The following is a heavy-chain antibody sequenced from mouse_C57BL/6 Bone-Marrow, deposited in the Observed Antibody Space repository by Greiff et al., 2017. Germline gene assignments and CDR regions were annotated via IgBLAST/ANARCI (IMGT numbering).Heavy chain of an antibody. V-gene: IGHV5-17*01. CDR2: ISSGSSTI. CDR3: AKDCAGQLDY. J-gene: IGHJ3*01. D-gene: IGHD3-2*02. CDR1: GFTFSDYG. Sequence: EVQRVESGGGLVKPGGSLKLSCAASGFTFSDYGMHWVRQAPEKGLEWVAYISSGSSTIYYADTVKGRFTISRDNAKNTLFLQMTSLRSEATAMYYCAKDCAGQLDYWGQGTLVTVSA.